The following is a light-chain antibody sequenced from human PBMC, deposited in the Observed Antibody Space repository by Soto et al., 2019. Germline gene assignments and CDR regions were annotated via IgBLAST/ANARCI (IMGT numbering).Light chain of an antibody. J-gene: IGLJ2*01. CDR2: EDT. Sequence: QSALTQPASVSGSPGQSITISCTGTSSDVGNYNLVSWYQHHPGKAPKLMIYEDTKRPSGVSNRFSGSKSGNTASLTISGLQAEDEADYYCCSYAGGSTYVVFGGGTKLTVL. CDR1: SSDVGNYNL. V-gene: IGLV2-23*01. CDR3: CSYAGGSTYVV.